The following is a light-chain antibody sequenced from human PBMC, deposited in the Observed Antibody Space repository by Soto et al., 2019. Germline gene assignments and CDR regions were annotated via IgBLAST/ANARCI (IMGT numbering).Light chain of an antibody. J-gene: IGLJ1*01. CDR3: GTWDISLSANV. Sequence: VLTQPPSVSAAPGQRVTISCSGSNSNIGRNYVSWYQQVPGTAPKLLIYDTNQRPSGIPDRFSASKSGTSATLAISGLQTGDEADYFCGTWDISLSANVFGTGTKVTVL. CDR1: NSNIGRNY. V-gene: IGLV1-51*01. CDR2: DTN.